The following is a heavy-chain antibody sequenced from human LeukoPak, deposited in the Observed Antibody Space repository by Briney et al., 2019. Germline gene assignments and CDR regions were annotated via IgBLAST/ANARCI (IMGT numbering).Heavy chain of an antibody. Sequence: SEALSLTCAVSGYSISSGYYWGWIRPPPGKGLEWIGSIYHSGSTYYNPSLKSRVTISVDTSKNQFSPKLSSVTAADTAVYYCARDLGSSDYWGQGTLVTVSS. CDR1: GYSISSGYY. CDR3: ARDLGSSDY. J-gene: IGHJ4*02. CDR2: IYHSGST. D-gene: IGHD2-2*01. V-gene: IGHV4-38-2*02.